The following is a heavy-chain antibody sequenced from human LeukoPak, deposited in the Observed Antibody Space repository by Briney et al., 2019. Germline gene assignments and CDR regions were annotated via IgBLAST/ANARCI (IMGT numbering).Heavy chain of an antibody. CDR1: GFTFASYG. CDR2: IRNTGTHT. Sequence: QPGESLRLSCAASGFTFASYGMVWVRQAPGKGLEWVSSIRNTGTHTHYADSVKGRFTISRDNSKNTLFLQMNSLRAEDTALYYCALQLWNGDSWGQGTRVIVSS. CDR3: ALQLWNGDS. J-gene: IGHJ4*02. V-gene: IGHV3-23*01. D-gene: IGHD2-21*01.